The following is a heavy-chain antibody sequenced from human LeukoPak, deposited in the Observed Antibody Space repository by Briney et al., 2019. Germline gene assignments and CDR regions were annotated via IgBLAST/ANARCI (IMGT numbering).Heavy chain of an antibody. Sequence: SETLSLTCTVSGASLSSYYWTWIRQPPGKGLEWIGYIYYSGSTYYNPSLKSRVTISVDTSKNQFSLKLSSVTAADTAVYYCARIYCSSTSCFAGYWGQGTLVTVSS. V-gene: IGHV4-59*06. J-gene: IGHJ4*02. D-gene: IGHD2-2*01. CDR2: IYYSGST. CDR3: ARIYCSSTSCFAGY. CDR1: GASLSSYY.